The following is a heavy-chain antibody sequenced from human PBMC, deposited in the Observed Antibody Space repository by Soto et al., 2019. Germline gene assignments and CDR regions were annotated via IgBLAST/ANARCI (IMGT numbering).Heavy chain of an antibody. Sequence: QVQLVQSGAEVRKPGSSVRVSCKASGGPARSYTLTWVRQAPGQGIEWMGRIIPLLGVPDYAQKFQGRLTIVADKSTNTAYMDLSSLTSDDTALYYCARERFCSSTACYRDAFDVWGQGTQVTVSS. CDR1: GGPARSYT. J-gene: IGHJ3*01. V-gene: IGHV1-69*04. D-gene: IGHD2-2*01. CDR3: ARERFCSSTACYRDAFDV. CDR2: IIPLLGVP.